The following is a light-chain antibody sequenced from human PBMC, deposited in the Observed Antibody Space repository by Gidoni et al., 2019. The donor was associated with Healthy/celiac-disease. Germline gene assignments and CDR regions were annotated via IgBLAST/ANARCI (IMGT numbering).Light chain of an antibody. CDR3: QVWDSSSDHYV. CDR2: DDS. J-gene: IGLJ1*01. Sequence: SYVLTQPPSVSVAPGQTARITCGGNKIGSKSVHWYQQKPGKAPVLVVYDDSDRPSGIPERFSGSNSGNTATLTISRVEAGDEADYYCQVWDSSSDHYVFGTGTKVTVL. CDR1: KIGSKS. V-gene: IGLV3-21*02.